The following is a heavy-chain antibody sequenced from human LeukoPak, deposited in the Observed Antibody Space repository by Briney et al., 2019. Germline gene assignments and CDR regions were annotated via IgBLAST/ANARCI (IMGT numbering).Heavy chain of an antibody. Sequence: SETLSLTCTVSGGSIGSYYWSWIRQPPGKGLEWIGYIYYSGSTHNNPSLRSRVTISVGTSKNQFSLKLSSVTAADTAVYYCARDHYDTSGYSNGMDVWGQGTTVTVSS. D-gene: IGHD3-22*01. CDR2: IYYSGST. CDR3: ARDHYDTSGYSNGMDV. V-gene: IGHV4-30-4*01. J-gene: IGHJ6*02. CDR1: GGSIGSYY.